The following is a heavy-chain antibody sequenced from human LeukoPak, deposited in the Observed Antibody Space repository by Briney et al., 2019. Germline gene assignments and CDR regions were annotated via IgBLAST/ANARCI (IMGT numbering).Heavy chain of an antibody. CDR2: IKQDGSEK. CDR3: ARSSSGWYTFFDY. D-gene: IGHD6-19*01. J-gene: IGHJ4*02. V-gene: IGHV3-7*01. CDR1: GFTFSSYW. Sequence: GGSLRLSCAASGFTFSSYWMSWVRQAPGKGLEWVANIKQDGSEKYYVDSVKGRFTISRGNAKNSLYLQMNSLRAEDTAVYYCARSSSGWYTFFDYWGQGTLVTVSS.